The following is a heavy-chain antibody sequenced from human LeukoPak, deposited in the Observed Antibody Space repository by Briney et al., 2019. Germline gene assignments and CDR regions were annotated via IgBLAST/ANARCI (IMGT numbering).Heavy chain of an antibody. V-gene: IGHV1-69*13. J-gene: IGHJ4*02. Sequence: SVKVSCKASGGTFSSYAISWVRQAPGLGLEWWGGIIPFFGTANYAQKFQGRVTITADESTSTAYMELSSLRSEDTAMYYCARGGYSYGLTTDYWGQGTLVTVSS. CDR2: IIPFFGTA. CDR1: GGTFSSYA. CDR3: ARGGYSYGLTTDY. D-gene: IGHD5-18*01.